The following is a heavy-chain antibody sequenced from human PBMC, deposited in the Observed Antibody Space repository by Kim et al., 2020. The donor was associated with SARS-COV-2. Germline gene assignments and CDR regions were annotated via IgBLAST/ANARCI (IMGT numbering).Heavy chain of an antibody. CDR1: GDSVSSESTD. CDR3: ARRTEKAAFDI. J-gene: IGHJ3*02. Sequence: SQTLSLPCAISGDSVSSESTDWNWIRQSPSRGLEWLGRAYYRSKWYIDYTVSVKSRLLISPDTSKNEFSLSLNSVTPEDTAIYYCARRTEKAAFDIWGQGTMVTVSS. V-gene: IGHV6-1*01. CDR2: AYYRSKWYI. D-gene: IGHD1-1*01.